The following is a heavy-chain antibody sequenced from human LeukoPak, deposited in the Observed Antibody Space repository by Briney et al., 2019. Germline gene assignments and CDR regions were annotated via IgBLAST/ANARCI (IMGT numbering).Heavy chain of an antibody. CDR2: ISSSSSYI. V-gene: IGHV3-21*01. J-gene: IGHJ4*02. CDR3: ARMPGSGSYYDEYYFDY. D-gene: IGHD3-10*01. CDR1: GFTFSSYS. Sequence: GGSLRLSCAASGFTFSSYSMNWVRQAPGKGLEWVSSISSSSSYIYYADSVKGRFTISRDNSKNTLYLQMNSLRAEDTAVYYCARMPGSGSYYDEYYFDYWGQGTLVTVSS.